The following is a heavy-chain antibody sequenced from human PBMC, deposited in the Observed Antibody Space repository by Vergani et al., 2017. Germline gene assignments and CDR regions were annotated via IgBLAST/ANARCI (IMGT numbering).Heavy chain of an antibody. CDR1: GGSISSSSYY. V-gene: IGHV4-39*01. Sequence: QLQLQESGPGLVKPSETLSLTCTVSGGSISSSSYYWGWIRQPPGKGLEWIGSIYYSGSTYYNPSLNSRVTTSVDTSKNQFCRKLSSVTAADTAVYYCARHLAYCGGDCYPYYYGMDVWGQGTTVTVSS. D-gene: IGHD2-21*02. CDR3: ARHLAYCGGDCYPYYYGMDV. CDR2: IYYSGST. J-gene: IGHJ6*02.